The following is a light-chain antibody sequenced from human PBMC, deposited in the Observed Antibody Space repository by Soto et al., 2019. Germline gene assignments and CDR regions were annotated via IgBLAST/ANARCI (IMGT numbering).Light chain of an antibody. CDR2: DVS. CDR1: NSDVGGYNY. Sequence: QSALTQPASVSGSPGQSITISCTGTNSDVGGYNYVSWYQQHSGKAPKLMIYDVSNRPPGVSNRFSGSKSGNTPSLTIFGLQAEDEADYYCSSYTSRSTWVFGGGTKVPVL. J-gene: IGLJ2*01. CDR3: SSYTSRSTWV. V-gene: IGLV2-14*01.